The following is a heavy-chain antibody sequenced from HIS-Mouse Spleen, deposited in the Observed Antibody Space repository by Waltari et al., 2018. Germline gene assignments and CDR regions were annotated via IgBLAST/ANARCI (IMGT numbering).Heavy chain of an antibody. V-gene: IGHV4-39*07. CDR3: ARAPTGFLEWFDAFDI. Sequence: QLQLQESGPGLVKPSETLSLTCTVSGGSISISIYYWGWIRQPPGKGLAWIGSIYYSGSTYYNPSLKSRVTISVDTSKNQFSLKLSSVTAADTAVYYCARAPTGFLEWFDAFDIWGQGTMVTVSS. CDR1: GGSISISIYY. D-gene: IGHD3-3*01. J-gene: IGHJ3*02. CDR2: IYYSGST.